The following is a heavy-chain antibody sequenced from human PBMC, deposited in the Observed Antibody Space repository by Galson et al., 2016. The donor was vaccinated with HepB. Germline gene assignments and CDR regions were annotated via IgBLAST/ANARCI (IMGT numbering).Heavy chain of an antibody. CDR1: GFTFSDYW. CDR2: MSDDGSNK. D-gene: IGHD3-3*02. CDR3: ARPPTHFWSGSIFDY. Sequence: SLRLSCAASGFTFSDYWMNWVRQVPGKGLVWVAVMSDDGSNKRYADSVKGRFTISRDNSKNTLYLQMHSLRAEDTAVYYCARPPTHFWSGSIFDYWGQGTLVTVAS. J-gene: IGHJ4*02. V-gene: IGHV3-30*03.